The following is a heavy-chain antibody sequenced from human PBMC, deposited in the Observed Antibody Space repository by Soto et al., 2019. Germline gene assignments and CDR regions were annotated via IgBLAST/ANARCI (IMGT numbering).Heavy chain of an antibody. Sequence: ASVKVSCKVSGYTLTELSMHWVRQAPGKGLEWMGGFDPEDGETIYAQKFQSRVTMAEDTSTDTAYMELSSLRSEDTAVYYCAFSWYHNWFDPWGQGTLVTVSS. J-gene: IGHJ5*02. CDR1: GYTLTELS. D-gene: IGHD6-13*01. CDR3: AFSWYHNWFDP. CDR2: FDPEDGET. V-gene: IGHV1-24*01.